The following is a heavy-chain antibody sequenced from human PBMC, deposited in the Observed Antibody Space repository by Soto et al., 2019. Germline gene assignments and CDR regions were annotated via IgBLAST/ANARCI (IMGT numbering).Heavy chain of an antibody. CDR3: ARSSSSYYDYIWGSYRPRWFDP. CDR1: GGSISSYY. V-gene: IGHV4-59*01. D-gene: IGHD3-16*02. J-gene: IGHJ5*02. Sequence: SETLSLTCTVSGGSISSYYWSWIRQPPGKGLEWIGYIYYSGSTNYNPSLKSRVTISVDTSKNQFSLKLSSVTAADTAVYYCARSSSSYYDYIWGSYRPRWFDPWGQGTLVTVSS. CDR2: IYYSGST.